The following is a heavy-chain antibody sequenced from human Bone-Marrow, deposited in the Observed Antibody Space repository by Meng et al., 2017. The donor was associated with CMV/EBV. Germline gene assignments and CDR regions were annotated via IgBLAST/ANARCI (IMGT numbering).Heavy chain of an antibody. J-gene: IGHJ6*02. CDR3: ARDDRMVRGVIITRYYGMDV. D-gene: IGHD3-10*01. Sequence: ASVKVSCKASGYTFTGYYMHWVRQAPGQGLEWMGWINPNSGGTNYAQKFQGRVTMTRDTSISTAYMELSRLRSDDTAVYYCARDDRMVRGVIITRYYGMDVCGQGTTVTVSS. CDR1: GYTFTGYY. CDR2: INPNSGGT. V-gene: IGHV1-2*02.